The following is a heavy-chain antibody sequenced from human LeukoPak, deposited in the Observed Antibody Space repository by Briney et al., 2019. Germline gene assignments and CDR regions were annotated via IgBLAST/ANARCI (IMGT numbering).Heavy chain of an antibody. Sequence: PGGSLRLSCAASGFTFDDYTMHWVRQAPGKGLEWVANIKQDGNEKYYVDSVKGRFTISRDNAKNSLDLQMNSLRAEDTAVYYCARDTLGEGEDANYAVYYFDYWGQGTSVTVSS. CDR3: ARDTLGEGEDANYAVYYFDY. CDR2: IKQDGNEK. D-gene: IGHD4/OR15-4a*01. CDR1: GFTFDDYT. J-gene: IGHJ4*02. V-gene: IGHV3-7*01.